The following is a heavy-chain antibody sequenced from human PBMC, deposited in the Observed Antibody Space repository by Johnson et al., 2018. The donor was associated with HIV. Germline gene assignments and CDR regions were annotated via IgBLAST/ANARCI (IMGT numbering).Heavy chain of an antibody. Sequence: VQLVESGGGLVQPGGSLRLSCAASGFTVSSNYMSWVRQAPGKGLEWVSVIYSGGSTYYADSVKGRFTISKDNAKNSLYLQMNSLIAEDTALYYCARKVSGAFDIWGQGTMVTVSS. J-gene: IGHJ3*02. V-gene: IGHV3-66*01. CDR2: IYSGGST. CDR1: GFTVSSNY. D-gene: IGHD1-14*01. CDR3: ARKVSGAFDI.